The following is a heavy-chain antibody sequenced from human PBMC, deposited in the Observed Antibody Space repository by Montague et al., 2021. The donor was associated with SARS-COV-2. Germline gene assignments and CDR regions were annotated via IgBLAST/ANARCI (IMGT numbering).Heavy chain of an antibody. CDR2: IDWDDNK. CDR3: ARSLYDILTGYYLPFDY. J-gene: IGHJ4*02. D-gene: IGHD3-9*01. CDR1: GFSLSTSGMC. V-gene: IGHV2-70*20. Sequence: PALVKPTQTLTLICTFSGFSLSTSGMCVSWVRQPPGKALEWLALIDWDDNKFYSTSLKTRLTISKDTSKNQVVLTMTNVDPVDTATYYCARSLYDILTGYYLPFDYWGQGTLVTVSS.